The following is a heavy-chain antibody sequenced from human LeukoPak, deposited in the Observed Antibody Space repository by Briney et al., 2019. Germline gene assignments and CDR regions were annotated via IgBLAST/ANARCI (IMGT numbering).Heavy chain of an antibody. CDR1: GYTFTSYY. D-gene: IGHD3-16*02. CDR2: INPSGGRT. J-gene: IGHJ4*02. V-gene: IGHV1-46*01. Sequence: ASVKVSCKASGYTFTSYYMHWVRQAPGQGLEWMGIINPSGGRTSYAQKFQGRVTMTRDTSTSTVYMELSSLRSEDTAVYYCARDYDYVWGSYRSADYWGQGTLVTVSS. CDR3: ARDYDYVWGSYRSADY.